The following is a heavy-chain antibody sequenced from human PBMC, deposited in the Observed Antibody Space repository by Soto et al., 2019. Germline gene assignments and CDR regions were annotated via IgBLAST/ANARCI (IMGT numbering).Heavy chain of an antibody. D-gene: IGHD3-22*01. J-gene: IGHJ5*02. CDR1: GGSISSYY. V-gene: IGHV4-59*01. CDR3: ARSDYDSSGYYSEGPFNWFDP. Sequence: ETLSLTCTVSGGSISSYYWSWIRQPPGKGLEWIGYIYYSGSTNYNPSLKSRVTISVDTSKNQFSLKLSSVTAADTAVYYCARSDYDSSGYYSEGPFNWFDPWGQGTLVTVSS. CDR2: IYYSGST.